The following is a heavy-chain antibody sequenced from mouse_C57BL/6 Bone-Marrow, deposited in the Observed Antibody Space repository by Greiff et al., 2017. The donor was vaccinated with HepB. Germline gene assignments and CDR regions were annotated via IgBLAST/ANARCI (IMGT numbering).Heavy chain of an antibody. CDR1: GYSITSGYY. Sequence: EVKLQESGPGLVKPSQSLSLTCSVTGYSITSGYYWNWIRQFPGNKLEWMGYISYDGSNNYNPSLKNRISITRDTSKNQFFLKLNSVTTEDTATYYCAREGIYYGNFHWYFDVWGTGTTVTVSS. CDR2: ISYDGSN. D-gene: IGHD2-1*01. J-gene: IGHJ1*03. V-gene: IGHV3-6*01. CDR3: AREGIYYGNFHWYFDV.